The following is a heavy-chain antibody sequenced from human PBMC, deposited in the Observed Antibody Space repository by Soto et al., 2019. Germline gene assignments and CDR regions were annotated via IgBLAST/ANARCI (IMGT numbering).Heavy chain of an antibody. D-gene: IGHD5-12*01. CDR2: IYYSGST. J-gene: IGHJ4*02. Sequence: SETLSLTCTVSGGSISSYYWSWIRQPPGKGLEWIGYIYYSGSTNYNPSLKSRVTISVDTSKNQFSLKLSSVTAADTAVYYCARFGAVSGYDPGFDYWGQGTLVTVSS. CDR3: ARFGAVSGYDPGFDY. V-gene: IGHV4-59*01. CDR1: GGSISSYY.